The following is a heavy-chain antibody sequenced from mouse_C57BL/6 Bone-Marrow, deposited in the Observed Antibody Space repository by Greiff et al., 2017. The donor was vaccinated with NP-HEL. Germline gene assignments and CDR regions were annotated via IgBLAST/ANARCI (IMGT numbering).Heavy chain of an antibody. Sequence: QVQLQQSGTVLARPGASVKMSCKASGYTFTSYWITWVKQRPGQGLEWIGDIYPGSGSTNYNEKFKSKATLTVDTSSSTAYMQLSSLTSEDSAVYYCAREGNYYGSSYTAWFAYWGQGTLVTVSA. V-gene: IGHV1-55*01. CDR2: IYPGSGST. CDR3: AREGNYYGSSYTAWFAY. D-gene: IGHD1-1*01. J-gene: IGHJ3*01. CDR1: GYTFTSYW.